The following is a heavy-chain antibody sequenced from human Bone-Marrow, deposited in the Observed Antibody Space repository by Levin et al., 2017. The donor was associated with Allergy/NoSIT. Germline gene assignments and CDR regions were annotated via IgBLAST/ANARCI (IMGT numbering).Heavy chain of an antibody. Sequence: PSETLSLTCTVSGGSISPYYWSWIRQPPGKGLEWIGYLSYSGSTTYTPSLKSRVTISLDTSKNQFSLKLRSVTAADTAMYYCARRHTDMVWDDAFDFWGQGTMVTVSS. D-gene: IGHD5-18*01. J-gene: IGHJ3*01. V-gene: IGHV4-59*12. CDR3: ARRHTDMVWDDAFDF. CDR2: LSYSGST. CDR1: GGSISPYY.